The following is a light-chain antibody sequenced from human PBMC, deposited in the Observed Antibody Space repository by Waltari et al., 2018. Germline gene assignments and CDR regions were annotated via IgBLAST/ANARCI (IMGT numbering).Light chain of an antibody. CDR2: EVS. CDR1: SSDVGGYGS. V-gene: IGLV2-14*01. CDR3: SSYTSSIALV. J-gene: IGLJ1*01. Sequence: QSALTQPASVSGSPGQSLTISCPGTSSDVGGYGSVSWYQQHPGKAPRLMIFEVSYRPSGVSNRFSGSKSDNTASLTISGLQAEDEADYYCSSYTSSIALVFGTGTKVTVL.